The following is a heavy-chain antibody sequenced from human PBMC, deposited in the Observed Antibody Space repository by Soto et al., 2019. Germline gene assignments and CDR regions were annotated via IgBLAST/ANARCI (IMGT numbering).Heavy chain of an antibody. CDR2: IYYSGST. CDR1: GGSISSGDYY. D-gene: IGHD3-3*01. Sequence: SETLSLTCTVSGGSISSGDYYWSWIRQPPGKGLEWIGYIYYSGSTYYNPSLKSRVTISVDTSKNQFSLKLSSVTAADTAVYYCARDHGLDFWSGYYACGQGTLVTVYS. CDR3: ARDHGLDFWSGYYA. J-gene: IGHJ5*02. V-gene: IGHV4-30-4*01.